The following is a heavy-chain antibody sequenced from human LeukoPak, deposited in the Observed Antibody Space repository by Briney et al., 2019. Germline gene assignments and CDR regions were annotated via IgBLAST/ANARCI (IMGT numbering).Heavy chain of an antibody. CDR1: GFTFSSYW. CDR2: INTDGSST. D-gene: IGHD1-14*01. Sequence: GGSLRLSCAASGFTFSSYWMHWVRQAPGKGLVWVSRINTDGSSTSYADSVKGRFTISRDNAKNTLYLQMNSLRAEDTAVYYCARDETRRGAFDIWGQGTMVTVSS. V-gene: IGHV3-74*01. J-gene: IGHJ3*02. CDR3: ARDETRRGAFDI.